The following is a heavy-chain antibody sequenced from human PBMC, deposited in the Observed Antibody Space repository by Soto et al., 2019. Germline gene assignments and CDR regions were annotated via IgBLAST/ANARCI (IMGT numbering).Heavy chain of an antibody. CDR1: GFTFSRFG. J-gene: IGHJ4*02. CDR3: VKRYGYNSGWIDY. V-gene: IGHV3-64D*06. CDR2: ISSNGDST. Sequence: PGGSLRLSCSVSGFTFSRFGLHWVRQAPGKGLEYVSGISSNGDSTYYADSVKGRFTITRDNSGNTLNLQMSSMRAEDTAVYYCVKRYGYNSGWIDYWGQGTMVTVSS. D-gene: IGHD6-19*01.